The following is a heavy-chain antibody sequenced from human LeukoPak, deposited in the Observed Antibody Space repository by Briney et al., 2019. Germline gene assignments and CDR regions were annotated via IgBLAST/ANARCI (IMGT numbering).Heavy chain of an antibody. CDR3: AREEGLVLDY. CDR1: GFTFSSYG. CDR2: ISYDGSNK. Sequence: GGSLRLSCAASGFTFSSYGMHWVRQAPGKGLGWVAVISYDGSNKYYADSVKGRFTISRDYSKNTLYLQMNSLRAEDTAVYYCAREEGLVLDYWGQGTLVTVSS. J-gene: IGHJ4*02. V-gene: IGHV3-30*03. D-gene: IGHD2-8*02.